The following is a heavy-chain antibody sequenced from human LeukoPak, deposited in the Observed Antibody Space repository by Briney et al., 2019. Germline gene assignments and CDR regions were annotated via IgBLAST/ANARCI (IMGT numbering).Heavy chain of an antibody. CDR1: GFTFSAYY. V-gene: IGHV3-11*01. Sequence: GGSLRLSCAASGFTFSAYYMSWIRQAPGKGLKWVSYISSSGSSIYYADSVKGRFTISRDNAKNSLYLQMNSLRAEDTAVYYCARAHTSGWYGDFEYWGQGTLVTVSS. D-gene: IGHD6-19*01. CDR3: ARAHTSGWYGDFEY. CDR2: ISSSGSSI. J-gene: IGHJ4*02.